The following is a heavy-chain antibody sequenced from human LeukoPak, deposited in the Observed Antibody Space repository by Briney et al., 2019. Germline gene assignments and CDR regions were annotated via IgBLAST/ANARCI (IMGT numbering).Heavy chain of an antibody. V-gene: IGHV4-4*02. J-gene: IGHJ4*02. CDR1: GGSISNSNW. CDR3: ASLAVAGLSEGY. D-gene: IGHD6-19*01. CDR2: IYHSGST. Sequence: PSETLSLTCAVSGGSISNSNWWSWVRQPPGKGLEWIGEIYHSGSTNYNPSLKSRVTISVDTSRNQFSLKLSSVTAADTAVYYCASLAVAGLSEGYWGQGTLVIVSS.